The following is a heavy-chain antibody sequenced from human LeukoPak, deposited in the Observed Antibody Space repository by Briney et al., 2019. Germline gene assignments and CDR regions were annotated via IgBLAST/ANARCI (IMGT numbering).Heavy chain of an antibody. CDR2: TYYRSTWYN. D-gene: IGHD2-2*01. J-gene: IGHJ5*02. CDR1: GDSVSSNSVT. CDR3: ARRLTQYDCFDP. Sequence: SQILSLTCAISGDSVSSNSVTWNWIRQSPPRGLEWLVRTYYRSTWYNDYAVSVRGRITVNPDTSKNQFSLHLNSVTPEDTAVYYCARRLTQYDCFDPWGQGILVTVSS. V-gene: IGHV6-1*01.